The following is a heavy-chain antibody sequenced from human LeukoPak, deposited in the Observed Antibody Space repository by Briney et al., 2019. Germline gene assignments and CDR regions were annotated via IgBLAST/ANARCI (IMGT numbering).Heavy chain of an antibody. CDR1: GGSISSGGYY. D-gene: IGHD3-3*01. CDR3: AREGRFDDFWSGYIDY. CDR2: IYYSGST. J-gene: IGHJ4*02. V-gene: IGHV4-31*03. Sequence: PSETLSLTCTVSGGSISSGGYYWSWIRQHPGKGLEWIGYIYYSGSTYYNPSLKSRVTISVDTSKNQFSLKLSSVTAADTAAYYCAREGRFDDFWSGYIDYWGQGTLVTVSS.